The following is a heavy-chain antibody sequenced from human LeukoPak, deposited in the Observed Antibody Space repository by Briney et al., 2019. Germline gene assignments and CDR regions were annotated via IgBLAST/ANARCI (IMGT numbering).Heavy chain of an antibody. CDR3: ARDSGSGSYSEY. V-gene: IGHV3-74*01. CDR1: GFTFRSDW. D-gene: IGHD3-10*01. J-gene: IGHJ4*02. CDR2: INPDGSGT. Sequence: GGSLRLSCAASGFTFRSDWMHWVRQGPGKGLVWVSRINPDGSGTSHADSVKGRFTISRDNAKNTLYLQMNSLRAEDTAVYYCARDSGSGSYSEYWGLGTLVTVSS.